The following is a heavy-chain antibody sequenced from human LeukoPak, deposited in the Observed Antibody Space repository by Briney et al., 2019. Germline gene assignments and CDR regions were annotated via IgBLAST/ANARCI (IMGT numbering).Heavy chain of an antibody. V-gene: IGHV3-11*01. CDR3: ALGRDIRVAGPGGYFDY. CDR2: ISPGGQTT. Sequence: GGSLRLSCAASGFIFSDYHMNWIRQAPGKGLEWISYISPGGQTTYFADSVKGRVTLSRDNAKKSLSLQMNSLTADDTAVYFCALGRDIRVAGPGGYFDYWGQGTLVAVSS. D-gene: IGHD6-19*01. J-gene: IGHJ4*02. CDR1: GFIFSDYH.